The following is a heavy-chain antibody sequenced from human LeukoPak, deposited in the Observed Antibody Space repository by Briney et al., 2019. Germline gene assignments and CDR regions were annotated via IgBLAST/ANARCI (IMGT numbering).Heavy chain of an antibody. CDR3: ARGAWATRLGS. CDR2: IYENGTT. Sequence: PSETLSLTCAVYGESLNSYYWSWVRQPPGEGLEWIGEIYENGTTEYNPSLKSRVTISMVPSKQQFSLSLSSVTAADTAVYYCARGAWATRLGSWGLGTPVIVSS. CDR1: GESLNSYY. V-gene: IGHV4-34*01. D-gene: IGHD2-15*01. J-gene: IGHJ4*02.